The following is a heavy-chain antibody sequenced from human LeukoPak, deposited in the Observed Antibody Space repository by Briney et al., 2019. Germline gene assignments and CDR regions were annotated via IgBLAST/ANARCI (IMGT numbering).Heavy chain of an antibody. CDR3: AKCFIRRSTIVAPYYYYGMDV. CDR2: IYYRGTT. CDR1: GGSISSGGHY. Sequence: SQTLSLTCTVSGGSISSGGHYWGWIRQQPGKGLEWIGYIYYRGTTYYNPSLKSRVSISLDTSKNQVSLKLTSVTAADTAVYYCAKCFIRRSTIVAPYYYYGMDVWGQGTTVTVSS. V-gene: IGHV4-31*03. D-gene: IGHD3-22*01. J-gene: IGHJ6*02.